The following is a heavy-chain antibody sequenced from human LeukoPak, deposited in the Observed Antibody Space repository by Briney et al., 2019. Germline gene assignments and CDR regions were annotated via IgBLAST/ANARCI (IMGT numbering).Heavy chain of an antibody. V-gene: IGHV4-34*01. D-gene: IGHD3-22*01. CDR1: GGSFSGYY. J-gene: IGHJ4*02. CDR3: ARLARSGSDY. CDR2: INHGGST. Sequence: SETLSLTCAVYGGSFSGYYWSWLRQPPGKGLEWVGEINHGGSTNYNPSLKSRVTISVDTSKNQFSLKLSSVTAADTAVYYCARLARSGSDYWGQGTLVTVSS.